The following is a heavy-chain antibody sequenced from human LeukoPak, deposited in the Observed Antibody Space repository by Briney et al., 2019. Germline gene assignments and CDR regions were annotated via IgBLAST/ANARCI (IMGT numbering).Heavy chain of an antibody. V-gene: IGHV3-53*05. D-gene: IGHD4/OR15-4a*01. Sequence: GGSLRLSCAASGFTVSSNYMSWVRQAPGKGLEWVSVIYSGGSTYYADFVKGRFTISRDNSKNTLYLQMSSLRAEDTAVYYCVKESGFMVAPNSAFDIWGQGTMVTVSS. CDR3: VKESGFMVAPNSAFDI. CDR2: IYSGGST. J-gene: IGHJ3*02. CDR1: GFTVSSNY.